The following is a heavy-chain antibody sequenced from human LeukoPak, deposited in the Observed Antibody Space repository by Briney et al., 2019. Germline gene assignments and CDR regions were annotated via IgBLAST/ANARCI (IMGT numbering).Heavy chain of an antibody. D-gene: IGHD6-19*01. Sequence: PGGSLRLSCAASGFTFSNYAMNWVRQAPGKGLEWVAVISYDGSNKYYADSVKGRFTISRDNSKNTLYLQMNSLRAEDTAVYYCAKDMAGADYWGQGTLVTVSS. J-gene: IGHJ4*02. V-gene: IGHV3-30*18. CDR1: GFTFSNYA. CDR2: ISYDGSNK. CDR3: AKDMAGADY.